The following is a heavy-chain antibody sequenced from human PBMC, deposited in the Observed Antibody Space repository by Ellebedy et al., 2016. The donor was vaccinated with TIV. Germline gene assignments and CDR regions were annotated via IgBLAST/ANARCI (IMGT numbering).Heavy chain of an antibody. D-gene: IGHD3-22*01. CDR3: AKGRKLIRSSSLDY. CDR1: GFTFSSYN. Sequence: GESLKISCAASGFTFSSYNLNWVRQAPGKGLEWVSVISGGGETTSYADSVKGRFTISRDNSKNMLFLQMNSLRAEDTALYYCAKGRKLIRSSSLDYWGQGTLVTVSS. V-gene: IGHV3-23*01. CDR2: ISGGGETT. J-gene: IGHJ4*02.